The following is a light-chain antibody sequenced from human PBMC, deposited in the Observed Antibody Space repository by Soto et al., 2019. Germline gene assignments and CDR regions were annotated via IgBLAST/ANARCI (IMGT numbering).Light chain of an antibody. CDR2: AAS. CDR3: QQYASAPFS. V-gene: IGKV3-20*01. J-gene: IGKJ3*01. CDR1: HSINTSL. Sequence: EIVLTQSPGTLSLSPGDRATLSCRASHSINTSLLAWFQQKPGQAPRLLIYAASTRATGIPDRFSGSASETDFTLTINTLEPEDSAVYYCQQYASAPFSLGPGNKVDSK.